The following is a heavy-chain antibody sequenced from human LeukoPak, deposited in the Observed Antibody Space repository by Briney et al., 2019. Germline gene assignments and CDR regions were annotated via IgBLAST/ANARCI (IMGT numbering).Heavy chain of an antibody. CDR1: GFTFSSYT. D-gene: IGHD1-26*01. CDR3: AKDVGKWESLHFFDY. Sequence: GGSLRLSCAASGFTFSSYTMSWVRQAPGKGLEWVSAISGSGGSTYYADSVKGRFTISRDDSRNTLYLQMNSLRGDDTAVYYCAKDVGKWESLHFFDYWGQGTLVTVSS. J-gene: IGHJ4*02. CDR2: ISGSGGST. V-gene: IGHV3-23*01.